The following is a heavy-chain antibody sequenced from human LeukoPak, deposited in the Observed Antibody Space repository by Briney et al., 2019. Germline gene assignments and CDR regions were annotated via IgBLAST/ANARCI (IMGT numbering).Heavy chain of an antibody. CDR3: AEVTWFRESTSSDY. J-gene: IGHJ4*02. CDR1: GFTFSSDD. Sequence: GGSLRLSCAASGFTFSSDDISWVRQAPGKGLEWVSGISSSGDRTYYAEFVKGRFTISRDNPKNTLYLQMNSLRAEDTAVYYCAEVTWFRESTSSDYWGQGTLVTVSS. CDR2: ISSSGDRT. V-gene: IGHV3-23*01. D-gene: IGHD3-10*01.